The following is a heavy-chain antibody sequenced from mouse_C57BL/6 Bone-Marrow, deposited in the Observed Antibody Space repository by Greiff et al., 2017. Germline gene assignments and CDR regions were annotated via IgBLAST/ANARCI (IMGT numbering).Heavy chain of an antibody. Sequence: EVQLQQSGTVLARPGASVKMSCKTSGYTFTSYWMHWVKQRPGQGLEWIGAIYPGNSDTSYNQKFKGKAKLTAVTSASTAYMELSSLTNEDSAVYCCTRDYGSSYGAYWGQGTLVTVSA. CDR1: GYTFTSYW. CDR2: IYPGNSDT. V-gene: IGHV1-5*01. J-gene: IGHJ3*01. CDR3: TRDYGSSYGAY. D-gene: IGHD1-1*01.